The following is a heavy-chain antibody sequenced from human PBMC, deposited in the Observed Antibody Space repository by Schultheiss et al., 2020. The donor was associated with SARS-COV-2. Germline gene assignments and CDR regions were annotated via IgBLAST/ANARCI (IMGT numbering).Heavy chain of an antibody. Sequence: ASVKVSCKASGYTFTGYYMHWVRQAPGQGLEWMGRINPNSGGTNYAQKLQGRVTMTTDTSTSTAYMELRSLRSDDTAVYYCALMREAIVVVPAAINWFDPWGQGTLVTVSS. CDR1: GYTFTGYY. V-gene: IGHV1-2*06. CDR2: INPNSGGT. J-gene: IGHJ5*02. D-gene: IGHD2-2*02. CDR3: ALMREAIVVVPAAINWFDP.